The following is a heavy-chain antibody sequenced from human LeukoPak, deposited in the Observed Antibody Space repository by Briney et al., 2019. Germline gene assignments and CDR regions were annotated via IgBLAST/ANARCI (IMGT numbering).Heavy chain of an antibody. CDR1: GGSFSGYY. V-gene: IGHV4-34*01. CDR3: ARLYYYGSGSIDY. D-gene: IGHD3-10*01. CDR2: INHSGST. Sequence: PSETLSLTCAVYGGSFSGYYWSWIRQPPGKGLEWIGEINHSGSTNYNPSLKSRVTISVDTSKNQFSLKLSSVTAADTAVYYCARLYYYGSGSIDYWGQGTLVTVSS. J-gene: IGHJ4*02.